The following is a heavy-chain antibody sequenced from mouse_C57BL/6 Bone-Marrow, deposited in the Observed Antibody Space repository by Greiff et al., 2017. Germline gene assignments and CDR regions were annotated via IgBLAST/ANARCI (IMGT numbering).Heavy chain of an antibody. Sequence: EVKLVESGAELVRPGASVKLSCTASGFNIKDDYMHWVKQRPEQGLEWIGWIDPENGDTEYASKFQGKATITAGTSSNTAYLQLSRLTSEDTAVYYCTSSPKFITTVVATKKFDVWGQGTTLTVSS. J-gene: IGHJ2*01. CDR3: TSSPKFITTVVATKKFDV. CDR2: IDPENGDT. V-gene: IGHV14-4*01. CDR1: GFNIKDDY. D-gene: IGHD1-1*01.